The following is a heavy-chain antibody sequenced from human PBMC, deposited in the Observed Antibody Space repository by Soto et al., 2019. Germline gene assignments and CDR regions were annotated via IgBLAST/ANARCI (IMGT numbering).Heavy chain of an antibody. CDR2: ISAYNGNT. D-gene: IGHD4-17*01. Sequence: ASVKVSCKASGYTFTSYGISWVRQAPGQGLEWMGWISAYNGNTNYAQKLQGRVTMTTDTSTSTAYMELRSLRSDDTAVYYCARDPTMTTLTWFDPWGQGTLVTVSS. CDR1: GYTFTSYG. J-gene: IGHJ5*02. CDR3: ARDPTMTTLTWFDP. V-gene: IGHV1-18*01.